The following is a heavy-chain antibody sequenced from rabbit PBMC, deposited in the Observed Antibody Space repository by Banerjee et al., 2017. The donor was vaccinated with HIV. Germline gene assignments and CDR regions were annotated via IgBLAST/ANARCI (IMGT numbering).Heavy chain of an antibody. D-gene: IGHD8-1*01. CDR1: GFSFTDRDV. CDR3: ARDAGTSFSTYGMDL. J-gene: IGHJ6*01. CDR2: IYAGSSSST. V-gene: IGHV1S45*01. Sequence: LEESGGGLVKPEGSLTLTCKASGFSFTDRDVMCWVRQAPGKGLEWIACIYAGSSSSTYSATWAKGRFTLSKTSSTTVTLQMTSLTAADTATYFCARDAGTSFSTYGMDLWGPGTLVTVS.